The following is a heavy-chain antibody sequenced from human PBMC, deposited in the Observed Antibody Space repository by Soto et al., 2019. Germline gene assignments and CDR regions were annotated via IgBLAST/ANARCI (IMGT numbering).Heavy chain of an antibody. D-gene: IGHD6-19*01. J-gene: IGHJ6*02. CDR3: AKDRGSGSSGWPYYYYYGMDV. CDR2: ISWNSGSI. Sequence: DVQLVESGGGLVQPGRSLRLSCAASGFTFDDYAMHWVRQAPGKGLEWVSGISWNSGSIGYADSVKGRFTISRDNAKNSLYLQMNSLRAEDTALYYCAKDRGSGSSGWPYYYYYGMDVWGQGTTVTVSS. CDR1: GFTFDDYA. V-gene: IGHV3-9*01.